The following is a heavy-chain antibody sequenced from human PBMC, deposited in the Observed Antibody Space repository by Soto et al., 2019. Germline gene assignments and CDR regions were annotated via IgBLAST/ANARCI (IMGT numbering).Heavy chain of an antibody. D-gene: IGHD1-26*01. Sequence: SETLSLTCTVSGGPIRSSSHSWDWIRQSPGTGLVWIRSIDERGNTYYSPSLKSRVIMSVDTSKNQFSLKLISVTGADSGFYYCAWEGVYVDYWGHGTLVTVSS. CDR3: AWEGVYVDY. CDR1: GGPIRSSSHS. CDR2: IDERGNT. J-gene: IGHJ4*01. V-gene: IGHV4-39*01.